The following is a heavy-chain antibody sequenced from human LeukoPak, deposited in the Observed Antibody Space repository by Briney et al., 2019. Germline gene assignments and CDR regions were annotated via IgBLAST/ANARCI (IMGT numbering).Heavy chain of an antibody. CDR2: IGHDGDNK. V-gene: IGHV3-30*18. CDR3: AKIHYYESSGYLEY. D-gene: IGHD3-22*01. CDR1: GFTFRSYG. Sequence: GGSVRLSCAASGFTFRSYGMHWVRQAPGKGLEWVAVIGHDGDNKYYADSVRGRFTISRDNSKSTLFLQMNSLRAEDTAVYCCAKIHYYESSGYLEYWGQGTLVTVSS. J-gene: IGHJ4*02.